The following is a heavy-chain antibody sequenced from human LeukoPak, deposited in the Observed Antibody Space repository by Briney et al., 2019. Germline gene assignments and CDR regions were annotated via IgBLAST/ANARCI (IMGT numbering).Heavy chain of an antibody. CDR3: ARDQYDTWSRRGNFDS. CDR1: GFTFGKYW. J-gene: IGHJ4*02. V-gene: IGHV3-7*03. D-gene: IGHD3-3*01. CDR2: IKLDGSEK. Sequence: GGSLRLSCVASGFTFGKYWMSWVRQAPGKGLEWVANIKLDGSEKNCVDSVKGRFTISRDNTKNSLYLQMNSLRAEDTAVFYCARDQYDTWSRRGNFDSWGQGTLVIVSS.